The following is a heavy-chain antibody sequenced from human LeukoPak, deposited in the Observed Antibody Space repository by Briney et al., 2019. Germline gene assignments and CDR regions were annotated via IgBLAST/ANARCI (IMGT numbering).Heavy chain of an antibody. CDR2: IKQDGRDQ. V-gene: IGHV3-7*03. CDR1: GFTLSSYW. Sequence: GGSLRLSCAASGFTLSSYWMSWVRQAPGKGLEGVANIKQDGRDQYYVHSVKGRFTISRDNAKNSLYLQMNSLRAEDTAVYYCARVDGHAHWFDPWGQGTLVTVSS. J-gene: IGHJ5*02. CDR3: ARVDGHAHWFDP.